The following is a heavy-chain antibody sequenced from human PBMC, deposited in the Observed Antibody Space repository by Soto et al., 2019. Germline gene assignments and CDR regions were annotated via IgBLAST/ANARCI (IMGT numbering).Heavy chain of an antibody. V-gene: IGHV1-69*13. CDR3: ARDRCSGGSCYGTIGEAWFDP. CDR2: IIPIFGTA. D-gene: IGHD2-15*01. Sequence: SVKVSCKASGGTFSSYAISWVRQAPGQGLEWMGGIIPIFGTANYAQKFQGRVTITADESTSTAYMELSGLRSEDTAVYYCARDRCSGGSCYGTIGEAWFDPWG. CDR1: GGTFSSYA. J-gene: IGHJ5*02.